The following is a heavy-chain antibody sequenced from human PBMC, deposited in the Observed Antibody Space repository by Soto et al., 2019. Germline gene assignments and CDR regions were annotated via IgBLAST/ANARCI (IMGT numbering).Heavy chain of an antibody. CDR1: GFSFSTYN. D-gene: IGHD6-19*01. CDR2: ISSRSSTI. Sequence: GGSLRLSCAASGFSFSTYNMNWVRQAPGRGLEWVSYISSRSSTIYHADSVKGRFTISRDNAKNSLYLQMDRLRDEDTAVYFCARAIAVGSTSLDYWGLGTRVTVSS. CDR3: ARAIAVGSTSLDY. V-gene: IGHV3-48*02. J-gene: IGHJ4*02.